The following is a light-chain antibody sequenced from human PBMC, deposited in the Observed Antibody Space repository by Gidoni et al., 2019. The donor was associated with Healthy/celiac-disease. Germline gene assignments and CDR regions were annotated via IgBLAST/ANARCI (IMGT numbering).Light chain of an antibody. V-gene: IGKV3-20*01. CDR1: PSISSSY. J-gene: IGKJ5*01. CDR2: GAS. Sequence: VLTHSPGTLSLSPGERPTLSCRASPSISSSYLAWYQQKPGQAPRLLISGASSRAPGLPDRFSGSGSGTDFTLTISRLEPEDFAVYYCQQYGSSLITFGQGTRLEIK. CDR3: QQYGSSLIT.